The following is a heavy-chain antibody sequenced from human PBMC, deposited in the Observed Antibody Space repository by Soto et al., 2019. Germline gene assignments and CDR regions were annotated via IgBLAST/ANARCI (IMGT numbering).Heavy chain of an antibody. D-gene: IGHD2-2*01. CDR1: GGSIGSIKW. CDR2: IYHSGST. V-gene: IGHV4-4*02. CDR3: ARDDHIVVVPTSLGAMDV. J-gene: IGHJ6*02. Sequence: SETLSLTCAVYGGSIGSIKWWSWVRQPPGKGLEWIGEIYHSGSTNYNPSLKSRVTISLDKSKNQFSLKLTSVTAADSAVYYCARDDHIVVVPTSLGAMDVWGQGPTVTVSS.